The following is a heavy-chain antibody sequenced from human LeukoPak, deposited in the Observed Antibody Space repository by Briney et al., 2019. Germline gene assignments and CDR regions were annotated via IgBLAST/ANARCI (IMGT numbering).Heavy chain of an antibody. V-gene: IGHV3-48*03. J-gene: IGHJ4*02. D-gene: IGHD6-19*01. Sequence: SGGSLRLSCEASAFSFSSHEMNWVRQAPGKGLEWVAFTSGSGTTTYYADSVKDRFSISRDNAKNSLSLHMSSLRVEDTGVYFCVRGGRYDDHFDHWGQGTLVTVSS. CDR3: VRGGRYDDHFDH. CDR1: AFSFSSHE. CDR2: TSGSGTTT.